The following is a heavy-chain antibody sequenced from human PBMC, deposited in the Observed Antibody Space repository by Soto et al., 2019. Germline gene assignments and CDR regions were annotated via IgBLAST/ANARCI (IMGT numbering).Heavy chain of an antibody. CDR3: ARQQSPGIMITFGGVILRFFDY. Sequence: SETLSLTCTVSGGSISSSSYYWGWIRQPPGKGLEWIGSIYYSGSTYYNPSLKSRVTISVDTSKNQFSLKLSSVTAADTAVYYCARQQSPGIMITFGGVILRFFDYWGQGTLVTVSS. V-gene: IGHV4-39*01. CDR1: GGSISSSSYY. CDR2: IYYSGST. D-gene: IGHD3-16*01. J-gene: IGHJ4*02.